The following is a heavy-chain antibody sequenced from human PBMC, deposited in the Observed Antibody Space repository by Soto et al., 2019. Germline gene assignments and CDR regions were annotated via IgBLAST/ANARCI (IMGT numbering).Heavy chain of an antibody. V-gene: IGHV3-23*01. CDR3: AREPKPFMTGYYDL. CDR1: GFSMSNHA. Sequence: GGSLRLSCVVSGFSMSNHALTWVRQAPGKGMEWVSSISSTGSKTYYADSIKGRFTISRDNSKNTVFLQMNSLRPDDMAFYFCAREPKPFMTGYYDLWGQGTLVTVSS. D-gene: IGHD3-9*01. J-gene: IGHJ4*02. CDR2: ISSTGSKT.